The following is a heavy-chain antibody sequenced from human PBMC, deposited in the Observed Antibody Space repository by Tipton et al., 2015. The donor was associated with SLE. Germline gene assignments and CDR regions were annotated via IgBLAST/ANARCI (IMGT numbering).Heavy chain of an antibody. CDR1: GFTVSSNY. Sequence: SLRLSCAASGFTVSSNYMSWVRQAPGKGLEWVSVIYSGGSTYYADSVKGRFTISRDNSKNTLYLQMNSLRAEDTAVYYCAREAGTPMENGKQWLVRGWFDPWGQGTLVTVSS. CDR2: IYSGGST. D-gene: IGHD6-19*01. V-gene: IGHV3-66*02. CDR3: AREAGTPMENGKQWLVRGWFDP. J-gene: IGHJ5*02.